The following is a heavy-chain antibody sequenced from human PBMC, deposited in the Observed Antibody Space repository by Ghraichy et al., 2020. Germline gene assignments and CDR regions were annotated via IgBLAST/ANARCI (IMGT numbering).Heavy chain of an antibody. CDR2: VDNSGVAT. J-gene: IGHJ2*01. V-gene: IGHV3-74*01. Sequence: GGSLRLSCDSSRLVFTNHWLHSLRQAPGAGLTWVSRVDNSGVATDYADSVKGRFTVSRDNSRNTVFLEINNLRVEDTALYFCVRDYWYFDLWGRGTLVTVSS. CDR1: RLVFTNHW. CDR3: VRDYWYFDL.